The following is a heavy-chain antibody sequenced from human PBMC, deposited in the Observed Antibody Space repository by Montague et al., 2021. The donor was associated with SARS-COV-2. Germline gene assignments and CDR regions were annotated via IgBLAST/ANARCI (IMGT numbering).Heavy chain of an antibody. J-gene: IGHJ5*02. V-gene: IGHV4-4*07. CDR3: ARDGLERQWWMLGWFDP. CDR2: IYTSGIT. CDR1: GGSISSYH. D-gene: IGHD1-1*01. Sequence: SETLSLTCTVSGGSISSYHWSWIRQPAGKGLEWIGRIYTSGITNYNPSLKSRVTMSVDTSKNQFSLKLRSVTAADTAVYFCARDGLERQWWMLGWFDPWGQGTLVTVSS.